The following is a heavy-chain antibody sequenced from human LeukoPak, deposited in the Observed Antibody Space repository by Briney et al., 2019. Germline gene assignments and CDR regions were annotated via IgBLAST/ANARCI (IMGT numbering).Heavy chain of an antibody. CDR1: GYTFTGYY. CDR3: ARQGYGVTSQGAADY. Sequence: EASVKVSCKASGYTFTGYYMHWVRQAPGQGLEWMGWISAYNGNTNYAQNLQGRVTLTTDTSTSTAYMELRSLRSDDTAVYYCARQGYGVTSQGAADYWGQGTLVTVSS. J-gene: IGHJ4*02. D-gene: IGHD4-23*01. CDR2: ISAYNGNT. V-gene: IGHV1-18*04.